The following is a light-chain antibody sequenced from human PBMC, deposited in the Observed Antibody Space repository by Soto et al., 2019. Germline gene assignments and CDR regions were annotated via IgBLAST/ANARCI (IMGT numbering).Light chain of an antibody. CDR2: GAS. J-gene: IGKJ4*02. CDR1: QSVSSN. V-gene: IGKV3-20*01. CDR3: QQYGSSGT. Sequence: EIVMTQSPATLSVSPGERATLSCRASQSVSSNFAWYQQKPGQAPRLLIYGASNRATGIPDRFSGSGSGTDFTLTIIRLEPEEFAVYYCQQYGSSGTFGPGTKGEIK.